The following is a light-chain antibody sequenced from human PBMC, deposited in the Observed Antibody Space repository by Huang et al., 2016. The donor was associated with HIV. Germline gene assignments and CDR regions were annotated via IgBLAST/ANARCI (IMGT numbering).Light chain of an antibody. CDR3: QQYNDWPPIT. V-gene: IGKV3-15*01. J-gene: IGKJ5*01. Sequence: EIVMTQSPDTLSVFPGERVTLSCRASESVSSSLAWYQQKSGQAPRLLIYDASTRATGIPARFSGSGSGTEVTLTINSLLSEDFAVYYCQQYNDWPPITFGQGTRLDMK. CDR1: ESVSSS. CDR2: DAS.